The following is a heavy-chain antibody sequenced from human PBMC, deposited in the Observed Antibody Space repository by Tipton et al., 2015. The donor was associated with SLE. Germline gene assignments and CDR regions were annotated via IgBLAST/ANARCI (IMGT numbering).Heavy chain of an antibody. D-gene: IGHD1-26*01. J-gene: IGHJ4*02. CDR3: AASLVGAIDY. CDR1: GFTFSNYA. Sequence: SLRLSCAASGFTFSNYAMSWVRQAPGQGLEWVSVINSDSTHYAESVKGRFTISRDNSKNTLFLQMNSLRAEDTAVYYCAASLVGAIDYWGQVTLVTVSS. CDR2: INSDST. V-gene: IGHV3-23*03.